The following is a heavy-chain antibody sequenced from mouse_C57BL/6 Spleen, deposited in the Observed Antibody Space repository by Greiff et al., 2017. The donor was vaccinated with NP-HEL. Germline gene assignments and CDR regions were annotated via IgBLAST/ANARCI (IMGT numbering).Heavy chain of an antibody. Sequence: VQLQQSGPELVKPGASVKISCKASGYAFSSSWMNWVKQRPGKGLEWIGRIYPGDGDTNYNGKFKGKATLTADKSSSTAYMQLSSLTFEDSAVYFCARSDYGSSYENAMDYWGQGTSVTVAS. V-gene: IGHV1-82*01. CDR3: ARSDYGSSYENAMDY. D-gene: IGHD1-1*01. CDR1: GYAFSSSW. CDR2: IYPGDGDT. J-gene: IGHJ4*01.